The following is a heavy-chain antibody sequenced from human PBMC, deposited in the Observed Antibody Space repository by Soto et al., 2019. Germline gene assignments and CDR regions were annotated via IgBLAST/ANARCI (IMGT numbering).Heavy chain of an antibody. CDR2: MNTDNSFTSYADS. D-gene: IGHD1-26*01. V-gene: IGHV3-11*03. CDR1: GFTFSDYH. Sequence: GGSLRLSCVASGFTFSDYHMSWIRQAPGKGLERVSYMNTDNSFTSYADSDIRYSPSFQGQVTISADKSINTAYLQWSSLKASDSAMYYCARRRSGSYLDYWGQGTLVTVSS. CDR3: ARRRSGSYLDY. J-gene: IGHJ4*02.